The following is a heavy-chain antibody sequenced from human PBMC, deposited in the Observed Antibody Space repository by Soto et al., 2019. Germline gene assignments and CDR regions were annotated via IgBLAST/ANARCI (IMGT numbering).Heavy chain of an antibody. Sequence: ASVKVSCKASGYTFTSYAMHWVRQAPGQRLEWMGWINAGNGNTKYSQKFQGRVTITRDTSASTAYMELSSLRSEDTAVYYCARDLSRDYDFWRGYLGTDYWGQGTLVTVSS. V-gene: IGHV1-3*01. J-gene: IGHJ4*02. D-gene: IGHD3-3*01. CDR3: ARDLSRDYDFWRGYLGTDY. CDR1: GYTFTSYA. CDR2: INAGNGNT.